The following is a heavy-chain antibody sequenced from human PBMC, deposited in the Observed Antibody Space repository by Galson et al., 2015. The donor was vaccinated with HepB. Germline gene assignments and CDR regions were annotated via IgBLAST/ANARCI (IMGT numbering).Heavy chain of an antibody. CDR3: ARGGMATIGGPTFDY. Sequence: SVKVSCKAYRYIFTKFGISWVRQAPGQGLEWMGWINPSNGNTNYAQKFQGRVIMTTDTSTSTAYMELRSLRSDDTAVCYCARGGMATIGGPTFDYWGQGTLVTVSS. D-gene: IGHD5-24*01. V-gene: IGHV1-18*01. CDR2: INPSNGNT. CDR1: RYIFTKFG. J-gene: IGHJ4*02.